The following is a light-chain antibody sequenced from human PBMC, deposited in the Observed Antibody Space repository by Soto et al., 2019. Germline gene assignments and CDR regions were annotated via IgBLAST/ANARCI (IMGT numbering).Light chain of an antibody. J-gene: IGKJ1*01. CDR1: QSVSSN. CDR2: GAS. CDR3: QQYNNWPPWT. V-gene: IGKV3-15*01. Sequence: EIVMTQSPATLSVSPGERATLSCRASQSVSSNLAWYQQKPGQAPRLPIYGASTRATGIPARFSGSGSGTEFTLTISSLQSEDFVVYYCQQYNNWPPWTFGQGTKVDIK.